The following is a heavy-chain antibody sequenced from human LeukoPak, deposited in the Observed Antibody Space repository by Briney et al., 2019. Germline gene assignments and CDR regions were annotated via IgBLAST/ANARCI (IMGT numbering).Heavy chain of an antibody. CDR3: AKDIAYDSSGCIKH. V-gene: IGHV3-9*01. CDR1: GFTFDDYA. CDR2: ISWNSGSI. J-gene: IGHJ1*01. Sequence: GGSLRLSCAASGFTFDDYAMHWVRQAPGKGLEWVSGISWNSGSIGYADSVKGRFTISRDNAKNSLYLQMNSLRAEDTALYYCAKDIAYDSSGCIKHWGQGTLVTVSS. D-gene: IGHD3-22*01.